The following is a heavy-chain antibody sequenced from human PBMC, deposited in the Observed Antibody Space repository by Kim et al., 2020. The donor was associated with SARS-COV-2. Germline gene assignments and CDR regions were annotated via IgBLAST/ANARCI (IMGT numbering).Heavy chain of an antibody. CDR1: GFTFSSYW. V-gene: IGHV3-74*01. D-gene: IGHD3-10*01. CDR3: ARDSGYYYGSGKPEAFDY. J-gene: IGHJ4*02. CDR2: INSDGSST. Sequence: GGSLRLSCAASGFTFSSYWMHWVRQAPGKGLVWVSRINSDGSSTSYADSVKGRFTISRDNAKNTLYLQMNSLRAEDTAVYYCARDSGYYYGSGKPEAFDYWGQGTLVTVSS.